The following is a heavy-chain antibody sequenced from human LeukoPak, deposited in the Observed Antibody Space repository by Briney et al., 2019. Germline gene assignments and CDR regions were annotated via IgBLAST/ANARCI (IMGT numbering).Heavy chain of an antibody. D-gene: IGHD3/OR15-3a*01. Sequence: GGSLRLSCAASGLTFDDYAMPWVRQAPGKGLEWVSSISGNGGDTHHADSVKGRFTISRDNSKNTLYLQMKSLRVEDTAVYYCARSETLGPTAADHGYWGQGTLVTVSS. J-gene: IGHJ4*02. CDR2: ISGNGGDT. CDR1: GLTFDDYA. CDR3: ARSETLGPTAADHGY. V-gene: IGHV3-23*01.